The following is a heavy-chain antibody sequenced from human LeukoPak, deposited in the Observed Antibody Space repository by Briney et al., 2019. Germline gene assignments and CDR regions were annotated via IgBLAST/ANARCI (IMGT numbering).Heavy chain of an antibody. CDR2: IYTSGST. V-gene: IGHV4-4*07. Sequence: SETLSLTCTVSGGSISSYYWSWIRQPAGKGLEWIGRIYTSGSTNYNPSLKSRVTVSVDTSKNQFSLKLSSVTAADTAVYYCARGATSLSYFDSRGQGTLVTVSS. J-gene: IGHJ4*02. CDR3: ARGATSLSYFDS. CDR1: GGSISSYY. D-gene: IGHD2/OR15-2a*01.